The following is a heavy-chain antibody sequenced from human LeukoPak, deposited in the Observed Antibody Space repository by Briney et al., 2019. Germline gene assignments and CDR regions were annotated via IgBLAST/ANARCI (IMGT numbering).Heavy chain of an antibody. V-gene: IGHV1-18*01. Sequence: GASVKVSCKASGYTFTSYGISWVRQAPGQGLEWMGWISAYNGNTNYAQKLQGRVTMTTDTSTSTAYMELRSLRSDDTAVYYCASTSVRGQNRRAFDIWSQGTMVTVSS. CDR1: GYTFTSYG. CDR3: ASTSVRGQNRRAFDI. CDR2: ISAYNGNT. J-gene: IGHJ3*02. D-gene: IGHD3-10*01.